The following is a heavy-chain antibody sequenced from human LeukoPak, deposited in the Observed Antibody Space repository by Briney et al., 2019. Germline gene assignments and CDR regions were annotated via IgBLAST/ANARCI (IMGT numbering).Heavy chain of an antibody. D-gene: IGHD5-18*01. CDR3: ARADTGDY. V-gene: IGHV1-2*06. J-gene: IGHJ4*02. Sequence: ASVTVSCKASGYSLTGYYIHWVRQAPGQGLEWMGRINPNSGGTNYAQKFQGRVTMTRDTSVSTAYMELSSLRSDDTAVYYCARADTGDYWGQGTLVTVSS. CDR2: INPNSGGT. CDR1: GYSLTGYY.